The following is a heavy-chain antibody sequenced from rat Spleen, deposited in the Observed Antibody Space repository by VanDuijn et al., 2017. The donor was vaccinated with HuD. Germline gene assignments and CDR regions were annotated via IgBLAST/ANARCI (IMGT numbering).Heavy chain of an antibody. CDR3: TRDVYYSGEGYYFDY. D-gene: IGHD1-1*01. Sequence: QVQLKESGPGLVQSSETLSLTCTVSGFSLTSYSVSWVRQPSGRGPERIGRMWFDGDTAYNSTTAPRLTISRDTSKNHVFLERNSLQTDDTGTYYCTRDVYYSGEGYYFDYWGQGVMVTVSS. CDR2: MWFDGDT. CDR1: GFSLTSYS. J-gene: IGHJ2*01. V-gene: IGHV2S18*01.